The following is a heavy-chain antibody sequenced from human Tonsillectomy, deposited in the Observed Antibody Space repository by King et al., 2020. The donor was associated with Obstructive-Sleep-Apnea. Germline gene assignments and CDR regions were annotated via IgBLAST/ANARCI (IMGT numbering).Heavy chain of an antibody. CDR1: GYSFTSYA. CDR2: INTNTGKP. CDR3: VRMVYSSSWYRFFDS. D-gene: IGHD6-13*01. J-gene: IGHJ4*02. Sequence: VQLVESGSELKTPGASVKVSCKASGYSFTSYAMNWVRQAPGQGLEWMGRINTNTGKPTYAQGFTGRFVFSLDTSGSTAYLQISSLKAEDTAVYYCVRMVYSSSWYRFFDSWGQGTLVTVSS. V-gene: IGHV7-4-1*02.